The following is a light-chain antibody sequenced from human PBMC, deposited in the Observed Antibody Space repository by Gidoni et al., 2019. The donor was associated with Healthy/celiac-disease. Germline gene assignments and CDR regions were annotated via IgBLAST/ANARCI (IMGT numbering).Light chain of an antibody. V-gene: IGKV3-15*01. J-gene: IGKJ5*01. CDR3: QQYNNWPPIS. Sequence: EIVMTQSPATLSVSPGESATLSCRASQSVSSNLAWYQQKPGPAPRLLIHGASTRATGIPARFSGSGSGTEFTLTISSLQSEDFAVYYCQQYNNWPPISFGQGTRLEIK. CDR2: GAS. CDR1: QSVSSN.